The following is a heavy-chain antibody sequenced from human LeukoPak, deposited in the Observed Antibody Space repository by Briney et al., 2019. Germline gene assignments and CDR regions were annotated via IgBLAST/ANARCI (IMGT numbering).Heavy chain of an antibody. CDR3: AGLIAAAGSYYFDY. CDR1: GFTFSSYA. J-gene: IGHJ4*02. Sequence: QPGGSLRLSCAASGFTFSSYAMSWVRQAPGKGLEWVSYISSSSSYTNYADSVKGRFTISRDNAKNSLYLQMNSLRAEDTAVYYCAGLIAAAGSYYFDYWGQGTLVTVSS. V-gene: IGHV3-48*04. D-gene: IGHD6-13*01. CDR2: ISSSSSYT.